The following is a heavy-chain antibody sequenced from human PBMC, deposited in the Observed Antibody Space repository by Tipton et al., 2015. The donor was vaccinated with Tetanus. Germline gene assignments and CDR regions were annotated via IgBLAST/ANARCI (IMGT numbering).Heavy chain of an antibody. Sequence: GLVKPSQTLSLTCAISGDSVSRNNIAWNWIRQSPSRGLEWLGRTYYASKGVNNYAASVKSRLNINPDTSKNQFSLRLSSVTPEDAAVYYCVRGQVSAMDVGGQGTTVIVSS. CDR3: VRGQVSAMDV. V-gene: IGHV6-1*01. CDR2: TYYASKGVN. J-gene: IGHJ6*02. CDR1: GDSVSRNNIA.